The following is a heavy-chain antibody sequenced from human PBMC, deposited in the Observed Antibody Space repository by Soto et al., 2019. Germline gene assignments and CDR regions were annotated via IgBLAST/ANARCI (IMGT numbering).Heavy chain of an antibody. CDR2: INGDGASL. J-gene: IGHJ6*02. V-gene: IGHV3-74*03. CDR1: GFIFSSFW. D-gene: IGHD3-10*01. Sequence: EVLLVESGGGFVQPGGSLRVSCSGSGFIFSSFWMHWVRQGPGKGLEWVSRINGDGASLSYAESVKGRFSISRDNVKNTLHLQMNSLGVDDTDVYVCARDGSLVLDVWGRGTTVTVSS. CDR3: ARDGSLVLDV.